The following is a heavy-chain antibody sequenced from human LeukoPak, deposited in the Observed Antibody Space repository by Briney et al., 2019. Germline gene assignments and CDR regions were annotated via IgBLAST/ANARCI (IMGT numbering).Heavy chain of an antibody. D-gene: IGHD1-26*01. CDR2: IYYSGRT. Sequence: PSETLSLTCTVSGGSISSYYWSWIRQPPGKGLEWIGYIYYSGRTNYNPSLKSRVTISVDTSKIQFSLKLSSVTAADTAVYYCAREAQQYSGSYYVDYWGQGTLVTVSS. CDR1: GGSISSYY. CDR3: AREAQQYSGSYYVDY. V-gene: IGHV4-59*01. J-gene: IGHJ4*02.